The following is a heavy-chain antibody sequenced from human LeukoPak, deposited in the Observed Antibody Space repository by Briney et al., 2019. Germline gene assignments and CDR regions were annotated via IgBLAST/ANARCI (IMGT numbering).Heavy chain of an antibody. CDR3: ARTDAVYDIFTGYYPYYFDY. V-gene: IGHV4-59*01. CDR2: IYYRGST. J-gene: IGHJ4*02. D-gene: IGHD3-9*01. Sequence: SETLSLTCTVSGDSISSYYWSWIRQPPGKGLEWIGYIYYRGSTNYNPSLKSRVTISVDTSKNQFSLKLSSVTAADTAVYYCARTDAVYDIFTGYYPYYFDYWGQGTLVTVSS. CDR1: GDSISSYY.